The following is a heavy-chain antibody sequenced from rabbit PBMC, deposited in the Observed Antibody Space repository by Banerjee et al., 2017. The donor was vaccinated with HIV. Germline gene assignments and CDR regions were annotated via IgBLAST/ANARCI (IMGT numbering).Heavy chain of an antibody. Sequence: QLKETGGGLVQPGGSLTLSCKASGFDFSSYYMNWVRQAPGKGLEWIGRIYAGKGSSDYANWVNGRFTISSDSAQNTVDLQMNSLTAADTATYFCARIDPRYYSSDWGENLWGQGTLVTVS. CDR1: GFDFSSYY. CDR2: IYAGKGSS. D-gene: IGHD4-1*01. CDR3: ARIDPRYYSSDWGENL. V-gene: IGHV1S7*01. J-gene: IGHJ4*01.